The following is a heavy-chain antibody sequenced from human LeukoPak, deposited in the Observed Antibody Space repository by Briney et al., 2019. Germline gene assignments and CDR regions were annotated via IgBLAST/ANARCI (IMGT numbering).Heavy chain of an antibody. J-gene: IGHJ4*02. V-gene: IGHV3-43D*04. CDR1: GFTFDDYA. Sequence: GGSLRLSCAASGFTFDDYAMHWVRQAPGKGLEWVSLISWEGDTTYYADSVKGRFTISRDNSKNTLYLQMNSLRAEDTAVYYCAKGDDILTGYFDYWGQGTLVTVSS. CDR3: AKGDDILTGYFDY. CDR2: ISWEGDTT. D-gene: IGHD3-9*01.